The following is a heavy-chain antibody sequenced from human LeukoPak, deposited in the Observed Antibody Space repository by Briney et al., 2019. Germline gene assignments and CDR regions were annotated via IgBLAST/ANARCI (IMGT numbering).Heavy chain of an antibody. J-gene: IGHJ3*02. CDR1: GGSISSGSYY. CDR2: IYTSGST. CDR3: ASSEFLYCSSTSCYPAFDI. D-gene: IGHD2-2*01. Sequence: SQTLSLTCTVSGGSISSGSYYWSWIRQPAGKGLEWIGRIYTSGSTNYNPSLKSRVTISVDTSKNQFSLKLSSVTAADTAVYYCASSEFLYCSSTSCYPAFDIWGQGTMVTVSS. V-gene: IGHV4-61*02.